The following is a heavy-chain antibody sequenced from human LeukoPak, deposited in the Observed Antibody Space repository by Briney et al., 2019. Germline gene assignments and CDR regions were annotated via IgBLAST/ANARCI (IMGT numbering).Heavy chain of an antibody. CDR3: AKGPLIEVAGTTWDY. J-gene: IGHJ4*02. Sequence: GGSLRLSCAASGFTFSIYAMNWVRQAPGKGLEWVSVISGSGGDTYYADSVKGRFTISRDNSKNTLYLQMNSLRAEDTAIYNCAKGPLIEVAGTTWDYWGQGTLVTVSS. D-gene: IGHD6-19*01. CDR2: ISGSGGDT. CDR1: GFTFSIYA. V-gene: IGHV3-23*01.